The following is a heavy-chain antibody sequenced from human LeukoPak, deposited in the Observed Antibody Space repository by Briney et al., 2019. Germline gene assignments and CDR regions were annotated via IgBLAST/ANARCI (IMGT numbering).Heavy chain of an antibody. D-gene: IGHD3-16*01. CDR1: GFTFSSYS. V-gene: IGHV3-48*04. CDR3: ARAMIGIFDY. CDR2: ISSSSTI. J-gene: IGHJ4*02. Sequence: PGGSLRLSCAASGFTFSSYSMNWVRQAPGKGLEWVSYISSSSTIYYADSVKGRFTISRDNAKNSLYLQMNSLRAEDTAVYYCARAMIGIFDYWGQGTLVTVSS.